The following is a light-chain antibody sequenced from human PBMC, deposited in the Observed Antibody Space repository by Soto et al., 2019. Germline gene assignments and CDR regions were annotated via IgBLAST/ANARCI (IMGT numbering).Light chain of an antibody. J-gene: IGKJ1*01. CDR3: QRYDSFRT. CDR2: GAS. Sequence: IVLAQSPGTPSLSPGGRATLSRRASQSVRSNFLAWYQQKPGQAPRLLIYGASNRATGIPDRFSGSGSGTDFTLTITRLEPEDFAMYYCQRYDSFRTFGQGTKVDIK. CDR1: QSVRSNF. V-gene: IGKV3-20*01.